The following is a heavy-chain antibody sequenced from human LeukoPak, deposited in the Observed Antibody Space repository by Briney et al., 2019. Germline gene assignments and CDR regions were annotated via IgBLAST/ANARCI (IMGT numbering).Heavy chain of an antibody. J-gene: IGHJ4*02. V-gene: IGHV3-21*01. CDR3: ARGGYSGYGLGY. CDR1: GFTFSSYS. CDR2: ISSSSSYI. D-gene: IGHD5-12*01. Sequence: PGGSLRLSCAASGFTFSSYSMNWVRQAPGKGLEWVSSISSSSSYIYYADSVKGRFTISRDNAKNSLYLQMNSLRAEDTAVYYCARGGYSGYGLGYWGQGTLVTVSS.